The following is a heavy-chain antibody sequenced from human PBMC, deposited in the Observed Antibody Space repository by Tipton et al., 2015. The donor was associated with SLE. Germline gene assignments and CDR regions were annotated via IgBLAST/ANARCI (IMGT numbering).Heavy chain of an antibody. CDR1: GFTFSPYS. CDR3: VKGAGGYWTATACPRAEY. CDR2: IRYDGSNQ. V-gene: IGHV3-30*02. J-gene: IGHJ4*02. D-gene: IGHD2-8*02. Sequence: QLVQSGGGLVKPGGSLFLSCAASGFTFSPYSMTWVRQAPGKGLEWVAFIRYDGSNQYYVDSGRGRFTISRDNTKNTLDLQMDSRRAEDPAVYYCVKGAGGYWTATACPRAEYWGQGTLITVAS.